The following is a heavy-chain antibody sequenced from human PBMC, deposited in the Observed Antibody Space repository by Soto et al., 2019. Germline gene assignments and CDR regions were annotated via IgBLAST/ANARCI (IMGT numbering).Heavy chain of an antibody. CDR3: ARATRYYHTSGSDS. Sequence: LRLSCAASGFTFSDYYMSWIRQAPGKGLEWISYISSNSNYKNHADSVRGRFTISRDNAKNSLYLQMNSLRAEDTAVYYCARATRYYHTSGSDSWGQGALVTVSS. CDR2: ISSNSNYK. D-gene: IGHD3-22*01. CDR1: GFTFSDYY. V-gene: IGHV3-11*06. J-gene: IGHJ4*02.